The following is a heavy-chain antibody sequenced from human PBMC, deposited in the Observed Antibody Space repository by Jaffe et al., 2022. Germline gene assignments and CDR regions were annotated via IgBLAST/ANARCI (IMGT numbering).Heavy chain of an antibody. D-gene: IGHD1-1*01. J-gene: IGHJ4*02. CDR3: ARWVHPSPSTSYFDY. V-gene: IGHV4-59*01. CDR1: GGSISSYY. CDR2: IYYSGST. Sequence: QVQLQESGPGLVKPSETLSLTCTVSGGSISSYYWSWIRQPPGKGLEWIGYIYYSGSTNYNPSLKSRVTISVDTSKNQFSLKLSSVTAADTAVYYCARWVHPSPSTSYFDYWGQGTLVTVSS.